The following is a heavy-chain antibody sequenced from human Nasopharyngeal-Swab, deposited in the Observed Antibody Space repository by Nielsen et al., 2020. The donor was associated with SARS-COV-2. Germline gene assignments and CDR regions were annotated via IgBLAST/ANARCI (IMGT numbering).Heavy chain of an antibody. V-gene: IGHV3-73*01. CDR2: IRSKANSYAT. CDR1: GFTFSGSA. J-gene: IGHJ3*02. D-gene: IGHD2-8*02. CDR3: TRGPPYTDTYWDAFDI. Sequence: GESLKISCAASGFTFSGSAMHWVRQASGKGLEWVGRIRSKANSYATAYAASVKGRFTISRDDSKNTAYLQMNSLKTEDTAVYYCTRGPPYTDTYWDAFDIWGQGTMVSASS.